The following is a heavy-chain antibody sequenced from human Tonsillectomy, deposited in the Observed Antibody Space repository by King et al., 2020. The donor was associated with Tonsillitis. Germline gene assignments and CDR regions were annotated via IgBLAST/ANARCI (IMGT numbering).Heavy chain of an antibody. CDR1: GFSFSTYS. CDR3: ARPYCSGERCDQRNDAFDL. J-gene: IGHJ3*01. V-gene: IGHV3-21*01. Sequence: VQLVESGGGLVKPGGSLGLSCAASGFSFSTYSMTWVRQAPGKGLEWVSSINSVGSHIYYANSVRGRFTISRDNAKNSLYLRMNSLRTEDAAVYSCARPYCSGERCDQRNDAFDLWGLGTMVTVSS. CDR2: INSVGSHI. D-gene: IGHD2-15*01.